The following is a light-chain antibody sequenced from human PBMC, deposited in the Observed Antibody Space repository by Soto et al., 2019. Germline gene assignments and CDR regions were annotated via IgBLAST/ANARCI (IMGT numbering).Light chain of an antibody. V-gene: IGKV3-20*01. CDR1: ETFNSNY. J-gene: IGKJ1*01. Sequence: DIVLTQSPGTLSLSPGERATLSCRASETFNSNYLAWYQQKRGQAPRLLIYGASRRATGIPDRFSGSGSGTDFTLTITRLEPEDFAVYYCQQYGSSRTFGQGTKVDIK. CDR2: GAS. CDR3: QQYGSSRT.